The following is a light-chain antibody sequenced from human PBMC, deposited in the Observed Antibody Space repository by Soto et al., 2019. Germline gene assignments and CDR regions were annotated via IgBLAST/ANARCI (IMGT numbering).Light chain of an antibody. J-gene: IGKJ1*01. CDR2: GAS. Sequence: IVLTQSPGTLSLSPWERATLSCRASQSVSSNFLAWYQQRPGQAPRLLIYGASTRATGIPARFSGSGSGTEFTLTISSLQSEDFAVYYCQQYNNWPLWTFGQGTKVDIK. CDR1: QSVSSN. V-gene: IGKV3-15*01. CDR3: QQYNNWPLWT.